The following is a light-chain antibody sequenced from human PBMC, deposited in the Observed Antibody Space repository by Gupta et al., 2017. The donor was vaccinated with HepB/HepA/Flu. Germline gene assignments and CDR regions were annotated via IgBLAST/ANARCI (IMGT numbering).Light chain of an antibody. CDR1: QSVNTY. V-gene: IGKV3-11*01. CDR2: DAS. CDR3: QERDNWLS. J-gene: IGKJ4*01. Sequence: IVLTQSPATLSVSPGETATLSCRASQSVNTYLSWYQQKRGQAPRLIIYDASTRAIGVPDRFSGSGCATDFTLTSSSLEPEDFAVYYCQERDNWLSFGGGTRVEIK.